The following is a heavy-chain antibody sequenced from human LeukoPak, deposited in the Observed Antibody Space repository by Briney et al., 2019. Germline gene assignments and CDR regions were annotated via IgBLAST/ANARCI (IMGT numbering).Heavy chain of an antibody. D-gene: IGHD6-6*01. CDR3: ARAFGASSSAYFDY. Sequence: ASVKVSCKASGGTFSSYAISWVRQAPGQGLEWMGRIIPILGIANYAQKFQGRVTITADKSTSTAYMELSSLRSEDTAVYYCARAFGASSSAYFDYWGQGTLVTVSS. J-gene: IGHJ4*02. CDR2: IIPILGIA. V-gene: IGHV1-69*04. CDR1: GGTFSSYA.